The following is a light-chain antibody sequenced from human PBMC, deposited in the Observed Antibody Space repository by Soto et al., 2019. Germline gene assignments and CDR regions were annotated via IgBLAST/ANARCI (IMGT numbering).Light chain of an antibody. V-gene: IGKV3-11*01. J-gene: IGKJ2*01. CDR1: QSVSNY. CDR2: DAS. CDR3: QQRSNWPPYT. Sequence: EIVLTQSPATLSLSPGERAVLSCRASQSVSNYLAWYQHKPGQAPRLLIYDASNRATGIPARFSGSGSGTDFTLTISSLEPEDFAVYYCQQRSNWPPYTFGQGTKLEIK.